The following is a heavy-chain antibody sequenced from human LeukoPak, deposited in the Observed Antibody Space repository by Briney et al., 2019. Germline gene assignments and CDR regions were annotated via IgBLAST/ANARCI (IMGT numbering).Heavy chain of an antibody. Sequence: GASVNVSCKASGYTFTSYGISWVRQAPGQGLEWMGWISAYNGNTNYAQKLQGRVTMTTDTSTSTAYMELRSLRSDDTAVYYCARVATLRGIAALGYFDYWGQGTLVTVSS. J-gene: IGHJ4*02. CDR2: ISAYNGNT. D-gene: IGHD6-6*01. V-gene: IGHV1-18*01. CDR3: ARVATLRGIAALGYFDY. CDR1: GYTFTSYG.